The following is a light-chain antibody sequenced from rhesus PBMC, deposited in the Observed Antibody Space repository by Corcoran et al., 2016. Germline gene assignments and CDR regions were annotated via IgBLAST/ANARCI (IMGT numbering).Light chain of an antibody. Sequence: DVVMTQSPLSLSVTPGQSASISCRSSQSLLHSNGYTYLSWFHQKPGQPSRRLIYKVSNRDSGVPDRFSGTGAGTDFTLKISRVEAEDVGLYFCMQGTHWPVTFGGGTKVEIK. J-gene: IGKJ4*01. V-gene: IGKV2-58*03. CDR2: KVS. CDR3: MQGTHWPVT. CDR1: QSLLHSNGYTY.